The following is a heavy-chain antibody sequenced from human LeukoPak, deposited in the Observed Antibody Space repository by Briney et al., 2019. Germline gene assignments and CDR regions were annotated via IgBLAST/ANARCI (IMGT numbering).Heavy chain of an antibody. D-gene: IGHD3-22*01. CDR1: GYTFTGYY. V-gene: IGHV1-2*02. CDR3: ARGGLTYYYDSSGCQDY. Sequence: GASVKVSCKASGYTFTGYYMHWVRQAPGQGLEWMGWINPSSGGTNYAQKFQGRVTLTRDTSISTAYMELSRLKSDDTAVYYCARGGLTYYYDSSGCQDYWGQGTLVTASS. CDR2: INPSSGGT. J-gene: IGHJ4*02.